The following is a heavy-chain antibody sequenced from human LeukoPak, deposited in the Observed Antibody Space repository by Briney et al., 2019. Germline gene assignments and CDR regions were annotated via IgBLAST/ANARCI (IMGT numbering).Heavy chain of an antibody. CDR1: GFTFSNAW. J-gene: IGHJ4*02. D-gene: IGHD6-13*01. V-gene: IGHV3-15*04. CDR3: TTHRGYSSSPTFVY. CDR2: IERKTDGATT. Sequence: PGGSLRLSCAASGFTFSNAWMSWVRQAPGKGLEWVGRIERKTDGATTDYAAPVKGRFTISRDDSKNTLYLQMNSLKTEDTAVYYCTTHRGYSSSPTFVYWGQGTLVTVPS.